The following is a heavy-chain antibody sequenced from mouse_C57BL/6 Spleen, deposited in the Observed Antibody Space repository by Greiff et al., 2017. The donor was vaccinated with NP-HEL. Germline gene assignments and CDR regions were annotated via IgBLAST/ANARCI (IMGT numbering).Heavy chain of an antibody. CDR1: GYTFTSYW. Sequence: QVQLKQPGAELVKPGASVKMSCKASGYTFTSYWITWVKQRPGQGLEWIGDIYPGSGSTNYNEKFKSKATLTVDTSSSTAYMQLSSLTSEESAVYYGARSRDYGSRREYYFDYWGKGTTLTVSS. CDR2: IYPGSGST. CDR3: ARSRDYGSRREYYFDY. J-gene: IGHJ2*01. V-gene: IGHV1-55*01. D-gene: IGHD1-1*01.